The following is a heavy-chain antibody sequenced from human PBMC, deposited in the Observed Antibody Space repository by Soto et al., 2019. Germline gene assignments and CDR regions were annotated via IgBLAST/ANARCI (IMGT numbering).Heavy chain of an antibody. V-gene: IGHV3-23*01. CDR2: VSIGGST. D-gene: IGHD2-21*01. Sequence: DVQLLESGGGLVQPEGSLRLSCAASGFTFSSYAMGWVRQGPGKGLEWVAVVSIGGSTHYADSVRGRFTISRENSKNTLSLQMNRLTAEDTAVYFCAKRCGAGGHFNYWGQGALVTVSS. CDR3: AKRCGAGGHFNY. CDR1: GFTFSSYA. J-gene: IGHJ4*02.